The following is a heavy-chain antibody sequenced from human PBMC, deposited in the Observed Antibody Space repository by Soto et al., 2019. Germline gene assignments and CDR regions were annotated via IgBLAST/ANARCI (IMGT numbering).Heavy chain of an antibody. J-gene: IGHJ2*01. CDR1: GYTFNNYG. CDR2: IGPYNGNT. CDR3: ARCYCSVGRCYTCWHFDL. V-gene: IGHV1-18*01. Sequence: QGQLVQSGAEVKKPGASVKVSCKASGYTFNNYGISWVRQAPGQGLEWMGWIGPYNGNTDHAQNFQGRVTMTTDTSTNTAYMELRRLGSDDTALYYCARCYCSVGRCYTCWHFDLWGRGTLVTVSS. D-gene: IGHD2-15*01.